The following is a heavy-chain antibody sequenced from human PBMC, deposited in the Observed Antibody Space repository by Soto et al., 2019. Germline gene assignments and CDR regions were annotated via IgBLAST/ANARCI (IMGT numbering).Heavy chain of an antibody. CDR3: ARDPYSSGWYEGTFDC. D-gene: IGHD6-19*01. CDR1: GYTFTSYA. CDR2: INAGNGNT. V-gene: IGHV1-3*01. Sequence: ASVKVSCKASGYTFTSYAMHWVRQAPGQRLEWMGWINAGNGNTKYSQKFQGRVTITRDTSASTAYMELSSLRSEDTAVYYCARDPYSSGWYEGTFDCWGQGTLVTVSS. J-gene: IGHJ4*02.